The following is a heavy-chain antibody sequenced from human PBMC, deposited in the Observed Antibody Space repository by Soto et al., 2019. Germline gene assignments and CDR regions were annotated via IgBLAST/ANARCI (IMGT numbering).Heavy chain of an antibody. Sequence: GGSLRLSCAASGFAFSNYAMSWVRQAPGKGLEWVSSISGGGGSTYYADSVKGRFTISRDNSKSTLYLQMNSLRAEDTAVYYCAKVPAYDYVWGTYYYFDYWGLGALVTVSS. CDR3: AKVPAYDYVWGTYYYFDY. D-gene: IGHD3-16*01. CDR2: ISGGGGST. CDR1: GFAFSNYA. V-gene: IGHV3-23*01. J-gene: IGHJ4*02.